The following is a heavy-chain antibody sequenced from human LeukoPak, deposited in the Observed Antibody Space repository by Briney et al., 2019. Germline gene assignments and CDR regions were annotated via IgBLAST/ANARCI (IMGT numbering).Heavy chain of an antibody. CDR2: IGSSSSYI. CDR1: GFTFSSYR. D-gene: IGHD6-19*01. Sequence: GGSLRLSCAAPGFTFSSYRMNWVRQAPGKGLEWVSSIGSSSSYIYYADSVKGRFTISRDNAKNSLYLQMNSLRAEDTAIYYCARDFRLSGWSQEPDYWGQGTLVTVSS. V-gene: IGHV3-21*01. J-gene: IGHJ4*02. CDR3: ARDFRLSGWSQEPDY.